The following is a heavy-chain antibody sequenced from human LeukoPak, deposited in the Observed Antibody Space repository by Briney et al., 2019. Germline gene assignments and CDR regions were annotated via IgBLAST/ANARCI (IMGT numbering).Heavy chain of an antibody. CDR2: IYPGDSDT. CDR1: GYSFTSYW. CDR3: ARIGYGSGWYSVYYFDY. Sequence: GESLKISCKGSGYSFTSYWIGWVRQMPGKGLEWMGIIYPGDSDTRYSPSFQGQVTISADKPISTAYLQWSSLKASDTAMYYCARIGYGSGWYSVYYFDYWGQGTLVTVSS. D-gene: IGHD6-19*01. J-gene: IGHJ4*02. V-gene: IGHV5-51*04.